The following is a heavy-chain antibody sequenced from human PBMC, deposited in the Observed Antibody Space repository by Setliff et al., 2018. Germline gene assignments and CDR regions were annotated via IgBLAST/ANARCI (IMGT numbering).Heavy chain of an antibody. CDR2: ISAHTGKT. J-gene: IGHJ6*01. CDR3: ARERAYDGMNYYGMDV. V-gene: IGHV1-18*01. D-gene: IGHD3-22*01. CDR1: GYNFNNYG. Sequence: ASVKVSCKASGYNFNNYGINWVRQAPGQGLEWMGWISAHTGKTFYAPKFQDRVTLTTDTTTSTAYMEVRSLTSDDTAVYYCARERAYDGMNYYGMDVWGQGTTVTVSS.